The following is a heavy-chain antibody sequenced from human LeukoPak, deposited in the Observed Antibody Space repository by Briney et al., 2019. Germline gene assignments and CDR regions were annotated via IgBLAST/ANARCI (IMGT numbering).Heavy chain of an antibody. Sequence: GASXXVSCKASGYTFTCYYMHWVRQAPGQGLEWMGWINPNSGGTNYAQKFQGRVTMTRDTSISTAYMELSRLRSDDTAVYYCARDCGDWDAFDIWGQGTMVTVSS. CDR2: INPNSGGT. J-gene: IGHJ3*02. D-gene: IGHD2-21*02. V-gene: IGHV1-2*02. CDR3: ARDCGDWDAFDI. CDR1: GYTFTCYY.